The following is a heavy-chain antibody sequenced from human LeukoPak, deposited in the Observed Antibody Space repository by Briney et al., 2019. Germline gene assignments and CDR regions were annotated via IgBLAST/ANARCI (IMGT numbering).Heavy chain of an antibody. D-gene: IGHD6-25*01. CDR3: ARAGGVKTAALDLDY. CDR2: IYYSGST. CDR1: GGSISSSSYY. V-gene: IGHV4-39*07. J-gene: IGHJ4*02. Sequence: SETLSLTCTVSGGSISSSSYYWGWIRQSPGKGLEWIGSIYYSGSTYYNPSLKSRVTISVDTPKNQFSLKLSSVTAADTAVYYCARAGGVKTAALDLDYWGQGTLVTVSS.